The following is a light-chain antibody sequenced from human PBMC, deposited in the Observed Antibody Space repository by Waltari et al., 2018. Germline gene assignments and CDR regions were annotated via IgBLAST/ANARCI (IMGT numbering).Light chain of an antibody. V-gene: IGLV3-25*03. CDR3: QSAANSVTFDVV. Sequence: SNELTQPPSVSVSPGQTARITCSGDALPKQYSYWFQQKPGQAPLMLIYKDNERPSGIPERFSASSSGTTVTLTIGGVQAEDEADYYCQSAANSVTFDVVFGGGTKLTVL. J-gene: IGLJ2*01. CDR2: KDN. CDR1: ALPKQY.